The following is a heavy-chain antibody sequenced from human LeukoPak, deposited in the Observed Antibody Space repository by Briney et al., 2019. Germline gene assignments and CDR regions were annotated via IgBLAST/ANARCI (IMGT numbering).Heavy chain of an antibody. D-gene: IGHD3-10*01. V-gene: IGHV4-59*01. CDR3: ARVSYDYYGSGSYYIDY. CDR2: IYYSGST. Sequence: PSETLSLPRSVSGGSISRYYWSWIRHPPGKGLEGIGYIYYSGSTNYNPSLKSRVTISVDTSKNQFSLKLSSVTAADMAVYYCARVSYDYYGSGSYYIDYWGQGTLVTVSS. CDR1: GGSISRYY. J-gene: IGHJ4*02.